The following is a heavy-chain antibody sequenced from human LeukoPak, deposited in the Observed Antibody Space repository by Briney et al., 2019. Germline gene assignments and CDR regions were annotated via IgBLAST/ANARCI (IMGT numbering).Heavy chain of an antibody. D-gene: IGHD1-26*01. V-gene: IGHV4-34*01. J-gene: IGHJ3*02. CDR3: ARASYSGSYYDAFDI. Sequence: SETLSLTCAVYGGSSSGYYWSWIRQSPGKGLEWIAEINHSGGTNYNPSLRSRVTVFLDTSKNQFSLKLRSVTAADTAVYYCARASYSGSYYDAFDIWGQGTMVTVSS. CDR1: GGSSSGYY. CDR2: INHSGGT.